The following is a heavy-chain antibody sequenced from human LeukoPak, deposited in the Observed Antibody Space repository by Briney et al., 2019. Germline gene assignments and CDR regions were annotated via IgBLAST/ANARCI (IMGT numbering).Heavy chain of an antibody. D-gene: IGHD2-21*01. J-gene: IGHJ3*02. V-gene: IGHV3-21*01. CDR2: ISSSSYI. CDR3: ARDGLVVVIAMPGAFDI. Sequence: GGSLRLSCAASGFTFSSYSMNWVRQAPGKGLEWVSSISSSSYIYYADSVKGRFTISRDNAKNSLYLQMNSLRAEDTAVYYCARDGLVVVIAMPGAFDIWGQGTMVTVSS. CDR1: GFTFSSYS.